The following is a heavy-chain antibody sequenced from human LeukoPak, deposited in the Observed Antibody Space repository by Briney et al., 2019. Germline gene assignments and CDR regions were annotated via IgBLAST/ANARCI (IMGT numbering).Heavy chain of an antibody. CDR1: GFTFSSYA. D-gene: IGHD2-2*01. V-gene: IGHV3-23*01. CDR2: ISGSGSST. J-gene: IGHJ4*02. CDR3: ADIVVVPAATDY. Sequence: GGSLRLSCAASGFTFSSYAMSWVRQAPGKGLEWVSAISGSGSSTYYADSVKGRFTISRDNSKNTLYLQMNSLRAEDTAVYYCADIVVVPAATDYWGQGTLVTVSS.